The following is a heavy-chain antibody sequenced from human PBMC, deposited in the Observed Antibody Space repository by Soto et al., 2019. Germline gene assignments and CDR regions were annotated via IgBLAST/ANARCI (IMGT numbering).Heavy chain of an antibody. CDR2: IIPIFGTA. CDR1: GGTFSSYA. D-gene: IGHD3-22*01. V-gene: IGHV1-69*13. CDR3: ARETLSDYYYDSSGYYPAYYYGMDV. Sequence: ASVKVSCKASGGTFSSYAISWVRQAPGQGLEWMGGIIPIFGTANYAQKFQGRVTITADESTSTAYMELSSLRSEDTAVYYCARETLSDYYYDSSGYYPAYYYGMDVWGQGTTVTVSS. J-gene: IGHJ6*02.